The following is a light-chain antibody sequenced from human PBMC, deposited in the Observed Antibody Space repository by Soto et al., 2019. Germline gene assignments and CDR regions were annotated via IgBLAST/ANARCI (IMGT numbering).Light chain of an antibody. Sequence: DIPMTQSPSSLSASVGDRVTITCRASQSISSYVNWYQQLPGKAPKLLIYAAASLHSGVPSRFSGSGSGADFTLTISSLQPEDSAIYYCQQSYSTPSFGQGTKLEIK. J-gene: IGKJ2*01. CDR1: QSISSY. V-gene: IGKV1-39*01. CDR2: AAA. CDR3: QQSYSTPS.